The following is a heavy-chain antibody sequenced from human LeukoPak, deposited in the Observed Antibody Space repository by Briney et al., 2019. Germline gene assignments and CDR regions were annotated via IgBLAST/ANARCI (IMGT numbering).Heavy chain of an antibody. CDR3: ARALYIVGAYFDY. V-gene: IGHV3-30*02. J-gene: IGHJ4*02. CDR2: IRYDGSNK. CDR1: GFTFSSYG. D-gene: IGHD1-26*01. Sequence: PGGSLRLSCAASGFTFSSYGMHWVRQAPGKGLEWVAFIRYDGSNKYYADSVKGRFTISRDNSKNTLYLQMNSLRAEDTAVYYCARALYIVGAYFDYWGQGTLVTVSS.